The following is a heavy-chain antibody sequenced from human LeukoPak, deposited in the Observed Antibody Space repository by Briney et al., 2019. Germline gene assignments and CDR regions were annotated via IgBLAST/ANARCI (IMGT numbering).Heavy chain of an antibody. J-gene: IGHJ4*02. Sequence: GGSLRLSCAASGFTFSSYAMSWVRQAPGKGLEWVSAISGSGGSTFYADSVKGRFTISRDNSKNTLYLQMNSLRAEDTAVYYCAKDGYYGSGPPDYWGQGTLVTVSS. CDR1: GFTFSSYA. CDR2: ISGSGGST. D-gene: IGHD3-10*01. V-gene: IGHV3-23*01. CDR3: AKDGYYGSGPPDY.